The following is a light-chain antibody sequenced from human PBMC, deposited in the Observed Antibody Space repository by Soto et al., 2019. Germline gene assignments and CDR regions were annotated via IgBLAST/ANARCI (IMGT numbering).Light chain of an antibody. CDR1: SSDVGSYNL. CDR2: EGS. V-gene: IGLV2-23*01. Sequence: QSALTQPASVSGSPGQSIAISCTGTSSDVGSYNLVSWYQQHPGKAPKHMIFEGSKRPSGISNRVSGSKSGNTASLTISGLHAEDEADYYCCSYAGSSSLVFGGGTKLTVL. J-gene: IGLJ2*01. CDR3: CSYAGSSSLV.